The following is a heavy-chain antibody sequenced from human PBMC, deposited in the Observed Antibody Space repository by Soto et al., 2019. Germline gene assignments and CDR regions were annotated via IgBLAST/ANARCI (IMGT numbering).Heavy chain of an antibody. CDR2: IIPMFGTA. Sequence: QVQLVQSGAEVKKPGSSVKVSCKASGGTFRSDAISWVRQAPGRGLEWMGGIIPMFGTANYARKFKDRVTITADESTSAAYMEVISLTSEDPAVYFCARGEQQLRYCYYSMDVWGPGTTVTVAS. CDR3: ARGEQQLRYCYYSMDV. D-gene: IGHD6-13*01. CDR1: GGTFRSDA. J-gene: IGHJ6*02. V-gene: IGHV1-69*12.